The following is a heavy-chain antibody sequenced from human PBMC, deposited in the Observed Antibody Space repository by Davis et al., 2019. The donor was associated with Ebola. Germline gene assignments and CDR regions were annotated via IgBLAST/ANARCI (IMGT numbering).Heavy chain of an antibody. D-gene: IGHD6-13*01. V-gene: IGHV3-21*01. CDR3: ARSAAKFDY. Sequence: GESLKISCAASGFTFSSYTMNWVRQAPGKGLEWVSAISTNNRYIYYADSVRGRFTISRDSAKNSLFLQMNSLRADDTAVYYCARSAAKFDYWGQGTLVTVSS. J-gene: IGHJ4*02. CDR2: ISTNNRYI. CDR1: GFTFSSYT.